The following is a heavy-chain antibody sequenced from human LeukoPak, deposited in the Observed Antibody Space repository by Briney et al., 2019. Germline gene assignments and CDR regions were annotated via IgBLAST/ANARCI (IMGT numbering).Heavy chain of an antibody. D-gene: IGHD2-15*01. CDR1: GFTFSSYG. CDR3: AKVLRVAATGNWFDP. V-gene: IGHV3-23*01. J-gene: IGHJ5*02. Sequence: GGSLRLSCAASGFTFSSYGMSWVRQAPGKGLEWVSAISGSGGSTYYADSVKGRFTISRDNSKNTLYLQMNSLRAEDTAVYYCAKVLRVAATGNWFDPWGQGTLVTVSS. CDR2: ISGSGGST.